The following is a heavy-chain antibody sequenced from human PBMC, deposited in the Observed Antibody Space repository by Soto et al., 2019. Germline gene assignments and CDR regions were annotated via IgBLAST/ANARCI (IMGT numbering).Heavy chain of an antibody. Sequence: QVQLQESGPGLVKPSETLSLTCTVSGGSISSYYWSWIRQPPGKGLEWIGYIYYSGSTNYNPSLNIRVTITVDTSKNQFSLKLSSVTAADTAVYYCAREGLTGTIGLYYYYGMDVWGQGTTVTVSS. CDR1: GGSISSYY. CDR2: IYYSGST. CDR3: AREGLTGTIGLYYYYGMDV. V-gene: IGHV4-59*01. J-gene: IGHJ6*02. D-gene: IGHD1-7*01.